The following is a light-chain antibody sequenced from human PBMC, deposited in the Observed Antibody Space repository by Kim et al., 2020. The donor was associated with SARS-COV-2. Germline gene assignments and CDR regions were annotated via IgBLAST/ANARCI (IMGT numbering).Light chain of an antibody. CDR3: QQYHFWPYT. Sequence: SLSPGERPTPSCRASQTVTINVAWYQHKPGQAPRLLIYGASTRATGLPARFSGSGSGTEFTLTIMSLQSEDFAVYYCQQYHFWPYTFGQGPKLEI. CDR1: QTVTIN. J-gene: IGKJ2*01. V-gene: IGKV3-15*01. CDR2: GAS.